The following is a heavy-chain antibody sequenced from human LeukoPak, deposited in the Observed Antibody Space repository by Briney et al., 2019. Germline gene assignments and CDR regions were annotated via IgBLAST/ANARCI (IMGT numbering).Heavy chain of an antibody. CDR2: IWYDASKK. D-gene: IGHD3-10*01. J-gene: IGHJ4*02. CDR3: ARDPPKASGSYFIGGPDY. CDR1: GFSFSTYG. V-gene: IGHV3-33*01. Sequence: PGGSLRLSCAASGFSFSTYGFHWVRQAPGKGLEWVAMIWYDASKKYFADSVKGRFTISRDNSKNTLYLEMISLRAEDTAVYYCARDPPKASGSYFIGGPDYWGQGTLVTVSS.